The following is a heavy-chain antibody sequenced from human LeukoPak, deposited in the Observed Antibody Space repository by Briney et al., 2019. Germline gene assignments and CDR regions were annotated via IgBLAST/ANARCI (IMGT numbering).Heavy chain of an antibody. D-gene: IGHD3-3*01. J-gene: IGHJ4*02. CDR2: INPNSGGT. V-gene: IGHV1-2*06. Sequence: ASVKVSCKASGYTFTGYYMHWVRQAPGQGLEWMGRINPNSGGTNYAQKFQGRVTMTRDTSISTAYKELSRLRSDDTAVYYCARDHGDFWSGYYSYWGQGTLVTVSS. CDR1: GYTFTGYY. CDR3: ARDHGDFWSGYYSY.